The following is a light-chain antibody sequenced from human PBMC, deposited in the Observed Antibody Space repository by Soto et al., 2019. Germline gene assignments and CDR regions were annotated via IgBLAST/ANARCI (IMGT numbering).Light chain of an antibody. CDR3: QQANSFPLT. CDR2: ATS. Sequence: DIQMTQSPSSVSASVGDRVTITCRASQGVSSWLAWYQQRPGRAPKLLVYATSSWKSVVPSRFSGSGSGTHFTLTISSLQPEDFATYYCQQANSFPLTFGGGTKVEIK. J-gene: IGKJ4*01. V-gene: IGKV1-12*01. CDR1: QGVSSW.